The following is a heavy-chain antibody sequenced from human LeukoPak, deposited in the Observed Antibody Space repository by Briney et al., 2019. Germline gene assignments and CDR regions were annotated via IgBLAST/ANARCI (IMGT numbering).Heavy chain of an antibody. Sequence: ASVKVSCKASGYTLTSYGISWVRQAPGQGLEWMGWISAYNGNTNYAQKLQGRVTMTTDTSTRTAYMELRSLRSDDTAVYDSSRVRAVTMNWFDPWGQGTLVTVSS. D-gene: IGHD4-17*01. J-gene: IGHJ5*02. CDR1: GYTLTSYG. CDR3: SRVRAVTMNWFDP. V-gene: IGHV1-18*01. CDR2: ISAYNGNT.